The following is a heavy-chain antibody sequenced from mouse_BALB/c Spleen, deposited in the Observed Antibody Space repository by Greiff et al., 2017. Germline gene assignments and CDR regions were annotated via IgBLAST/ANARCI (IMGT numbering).Heavy chain of an antibody. CDR2: IWTGGGT. Sequence: QVQLKESGPGLVAPSQSLSITCTVSGFSLTSYDISWIRQPPGKGLEWLGVIWTGGGTNYNSAFMSRLSISKDNSKSQVFLKMNSLQTDDTAIYYCVRNFGRYYAMDYWGQGTSVTVSS. CDR1: GFSLTSYD. V-gene: IGHV2-9-2*01. J-gene: IGHJ4*01. CDR3: VRNFGRYYAMDY.